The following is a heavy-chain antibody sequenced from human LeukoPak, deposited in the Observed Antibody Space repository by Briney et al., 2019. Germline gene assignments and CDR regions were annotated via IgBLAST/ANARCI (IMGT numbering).Heavy chain of an antibody. CDR2: INSDGSST. Sequence: QPGGSLRLSCAASGFTFRSYWMHWVRQAPGKGLVWVSHINSDGSSTTYADSVKGRFTISRDNAKNTLYLRMNTLRVEDTAVYYCANYGGNSPFWGQGTLVTVSS. CDR1: GFTFRSYW. CDR3: ANYGGNSPF. D-gene: IGHD4-23*01. J-gene: IGHJ4*02. V-gene: IGHV3-74*01.